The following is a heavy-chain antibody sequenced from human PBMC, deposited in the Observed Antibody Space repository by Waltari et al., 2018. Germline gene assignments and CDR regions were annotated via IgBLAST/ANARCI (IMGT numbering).Heavy chain of an antibody. Sequence: QVQLVQSGAEVKKPGASVKVSCKVSGYTLTELSMHWVRQAPGKGLEWMGGCDPEDGETIYAQKFQGRVTMTEDTSTDTAYMELSSLRSEDTAVYYCATFNGPSPALIAVAGSWGQGTLVTVSS. CDR2: CDPEDGET. CDR3: ATFNGPSPALIAVAGS. D-gene: IGHD6-19*01. V-gene: IGHV1-24*01. J-gene: IGHJ4*02. CDR1: GYTLTELS.